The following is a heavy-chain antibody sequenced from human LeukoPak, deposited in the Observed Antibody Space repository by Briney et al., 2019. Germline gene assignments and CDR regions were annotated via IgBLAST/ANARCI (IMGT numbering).Heavy chain of an antibody. Sequence: GGSLRLSCVASGFNFRGYWMHWVRQVPGKGLVWVSRINSDGSNTNYADSVKGRFTISRDNARNTLYLHMNSLRAEDTAVYYCAKDRWTEVDAFDIWGQGTMVTVSS. CDR3: AKDRWTEVDAFDI. CDR1: GFNFRGYW. V-gene: IGHV3-74*01. CDR2: INSDGSNT. D-gene: IGHD1-1*01. J-gene: IGHJ3*02.